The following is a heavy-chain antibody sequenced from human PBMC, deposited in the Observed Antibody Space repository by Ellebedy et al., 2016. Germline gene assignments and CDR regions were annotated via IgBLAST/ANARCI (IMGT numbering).Heavy chain of an antibody. CDR3: ARPYDAFDI. CDR2: IYYSGST. J-gene: IGHJ3*02. CDR1: GVSISSCSYY. V-gene: IGHV4-39*01. Sequence: SETLSLTXTVSGVSISSCSYYWGWHRQPPGKGLEWIGSIYYSGSTYYNPSLKSRVTISVDTSKNQFSLKLSSVTAADTGVYDCARPYDAFDIWGQGTMVTVSS.